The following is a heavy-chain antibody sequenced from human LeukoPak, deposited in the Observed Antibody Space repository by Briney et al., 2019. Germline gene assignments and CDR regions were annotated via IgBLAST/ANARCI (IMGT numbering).Heavy chain of an antibody. CDR1: GFTFSSYA. D-gene: IGHD5-18*01. CDR2: ISYDGSNK. Sequence: GGSLRLSCAASGFTFSSYAMHWVRQAPGKGLEWVAVISYDGSNKYYADSVKGRFTISRDNSKNTLYLQVNSLRAEDTAVYYCARTAMALLNFDYWGQGTLVTVSS. J-gene: IGHJ4*02. CDR3: ARTAMALLNFDY. V-gene: IGHV3-30*04.